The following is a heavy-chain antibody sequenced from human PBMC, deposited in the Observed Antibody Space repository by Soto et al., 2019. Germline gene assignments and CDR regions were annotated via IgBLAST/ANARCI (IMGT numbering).Heavy chain of an antibody. CDR3: ARGRYALGV. D-gene: IGHD3-9*01. V-gene: IGHV3-48*03. Sequence: GGSLRLSCAASGFNVGDYEMNWVRQAPGKGLEWISMITSGGTVFYYADSVRGRFAISRDDTENPLHLQMNSLRVEDTAMYYCARGRYALGVWGQGTTVTVSS. J-gene: IGHJ6*02. CDR1: GFNVGDYE. CDR2: ITSGGTVF.